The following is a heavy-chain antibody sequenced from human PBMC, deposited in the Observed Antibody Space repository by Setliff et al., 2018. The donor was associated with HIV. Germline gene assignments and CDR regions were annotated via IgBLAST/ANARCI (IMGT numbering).Heavy chain of an antibody. D-gene: IGHD5-18*01. CDR1: GGSIGSSDYY. Sequence: LSLTCTVSGGSIGSSDYYWGWIRQPPGKGLEWIGSIFYTGRTTYNPSLRSRVTISLDTSKTQFSLSLTSVTAAGTAMYYCARRGKTENSYVLNWFDPWGQGTLVTVSS. CDR3: ARRGKTENSYVLNWFDP. CDR2: IFYTGRT. V-gene: IGHV4-39*07. J-gene: IGHJ5*02.